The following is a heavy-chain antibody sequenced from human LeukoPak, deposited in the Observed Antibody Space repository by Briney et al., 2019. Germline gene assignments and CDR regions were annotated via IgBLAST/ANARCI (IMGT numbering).Heavy chain of an antibody. J-gene: IGHJ4*02. CDR3: AKDHKGIAARPSVFDY. V-gene: IGHV3-23*01. Sequence: GRSLRLSCAASGFTFSSYAMSWVRQAPGKGLEWVSAISGSGGSTYYADSVKGRFTISRDNSKNTLYLQMNSLRAEDTAVYYCAKDHKGIAARPSVFDYWGQGTLVTVSS. D-gene: IGHD6-6*01. CDR1: GFTFSSYA. CDR2: ISGSGGST.